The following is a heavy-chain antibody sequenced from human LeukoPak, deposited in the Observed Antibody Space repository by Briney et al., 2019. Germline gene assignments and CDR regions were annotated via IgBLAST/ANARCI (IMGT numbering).Heavy chain of an antibody. V-gene: IGHV4-31*03. CDR2: IYYTGST. CDR3: ARVWAGYNGNFFDC. CDR1: GGSISSGGYY. Sequence: SQTLSLTCTVSGGSISSGGYYWNWIRQHPGKGLEWIGYIYYTGSTDYNPSLKSRSTISVDTSKNQFSLKLSSVTAADTAVYYCARVWAGYNGNFFDCWGQGALVTVSS. J-gene: IGHJ4*02. D-gene: IGHD3/OR15-3a*01.